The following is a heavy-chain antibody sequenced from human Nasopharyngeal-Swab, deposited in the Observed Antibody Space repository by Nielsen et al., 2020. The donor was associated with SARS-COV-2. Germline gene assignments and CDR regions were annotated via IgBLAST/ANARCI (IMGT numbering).Heavy chain of an antibody. D-gene: IGHD1-20*01. Sequence: WIRGPPGKGLDWIGNIYYTGSTNYNPSLKSRVAISVDTPKNQFSLKLSYVTAADTAVYYCARALTGTSFFDPWGQGTLVTVSS. V-gene: IGHV4-59*01. CDR2: IYYTGST. CDR3: ARALTGTSFFDP. J-gene: IGHJ5*02.